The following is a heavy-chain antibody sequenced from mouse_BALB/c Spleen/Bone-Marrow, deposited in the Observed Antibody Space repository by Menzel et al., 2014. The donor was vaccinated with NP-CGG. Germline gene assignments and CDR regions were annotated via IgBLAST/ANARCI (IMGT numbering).Heavy chain of an antibody. CDR2: ISYSGST. J-gene: IGHJ4*01. CDR1: GDSITSGY. D-gene: IGHD1-1*01. CDR3: ASYYYGSSYAMDY. V-gene: IGHV3-8*02. Sequence: VQLQQSGPSLVKPSQTLSLSCSVTGDSITSGYWNWIRKFPGNKLEYMGYISYSGSTYYNPSLQSRITTTRDTSNNQYFLQLNSVTTEDTATYYCASYYYGSSYAMDYWGQGTSVTVSS.